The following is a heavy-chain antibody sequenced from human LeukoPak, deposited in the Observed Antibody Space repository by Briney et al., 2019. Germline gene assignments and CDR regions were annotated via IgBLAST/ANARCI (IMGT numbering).Heavy chain of an antibody. CDR1: GFTFSSYG. CDR2: ISYDGSNK. Sequence: GRSLRLSCAASGFTFSSYGMHWVRQAPGKGLEWVAVISYDGSNKYYADSVKGRFTISRDNSKNTLYLQMNSLRAEDTAVYYCAKDLDYYVWGAGYYGMDVWGQGTTVTVSS. D-gene: IGHD3-16*01. V-gene: IGHV3-30*18. J-gene: IGHJ6*02. CDR3: AKDLDYYVWGAGYYGMDV.